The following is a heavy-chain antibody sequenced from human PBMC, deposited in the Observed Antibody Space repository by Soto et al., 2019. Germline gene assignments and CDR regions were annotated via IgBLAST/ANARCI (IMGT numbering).Heavy chain of an antibody. Sequence: SQTLSVTCAISGDSVSSNSAAWNWIRQSPSRGLEWLGRTYYRSKWYNDYAVSVKSRITINPDTSKNQFSLQLNSVTPEDTAVYYCARHRFQLGTADTGNNWFDPWGQGTLVTVSS. J-gene: IGHJ5*02. CDR1: GDSVSSNSAA. CDR2: TYYRSKWYN. D-gene: IGHD6-6*01. V-gene: IGHV6-1*01. CDR3: ARHRFQLGTADTGNNWFDP.